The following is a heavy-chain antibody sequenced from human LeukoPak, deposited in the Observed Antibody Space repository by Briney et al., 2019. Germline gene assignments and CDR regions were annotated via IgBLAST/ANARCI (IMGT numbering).Heavy chain of an antibody. CDR2: IYYSGNT. CDR1: GGSISSYY. Sequence: SETLSLTCTVSGGSISSYYWSWIRQPPGKGLEWIGFIYYSGNTNYNPSLKSRVTISVDTSKNQFSLKLSSVTAADTAVYYCANLIPPGWFDPWGRGILVTVSS. J-gene: IGHJ5*02. V-gene: IGHV4-59*08. CDR3: ANLIPPGWFDP.